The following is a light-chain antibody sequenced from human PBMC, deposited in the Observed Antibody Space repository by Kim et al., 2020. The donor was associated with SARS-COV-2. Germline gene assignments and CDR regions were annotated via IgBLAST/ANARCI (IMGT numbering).Light chain of an antibody. V-gene: IGKV1-8*01. Sequence: ASTGDRVTCTCRASQGISSYLAWYQQKPGKAPKLLIYAASTLQSGVPSRFSGSGSGTDVTLTISCLQSEDFATYYCQQYYSYPRTFGQGTKVDIQ. J-gene: IGKJ1*01. CDR1: QGISSY. CDR2: AAS. CDR3: QQYYSYPRT.